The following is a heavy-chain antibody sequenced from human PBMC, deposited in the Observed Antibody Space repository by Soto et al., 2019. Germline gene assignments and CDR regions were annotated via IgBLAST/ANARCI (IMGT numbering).Heavy chain of an antibody. CDR3: ARGAEWLLDY. CDR1: GGSISSYY. D-gene: IGHD6-19*01. CDR2: IYTSGST. Sequence: SETLSLTCTVSGGSISSYYWSWIRQPAGKGLEWIGRIYTSGSTNYNPSLKSRVTMSVDTTKNQFSLMRSSVTAADSAVYYCARGAEWLLDYWGQGTLVTVSS. V-gene: IGHV4-4*07. J-gene: IGHJ4*02.